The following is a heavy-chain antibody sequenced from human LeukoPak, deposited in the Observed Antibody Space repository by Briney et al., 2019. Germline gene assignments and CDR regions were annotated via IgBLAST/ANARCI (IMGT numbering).Heavy chain of an antibody. CDR1: GFTFNTYA. D-gene: IGHD6-19*01. CDR2: IFGSGGSA. V-gene: IGHV3-23*01. J-gene: IGHJ4*02. CDR3: AKTTSGYSSGRYPGWPADS. Sequence: GGSLRLSCAASGFTFNTYAMYWVRQAPGKGLEWVSGIFGSGGSAHYADSVKGRFTISRDNSKNTVYLQMNSLRAEDTAVYYCAKTTSGYSSGRYPGWPADSWGQGALVTVSS.